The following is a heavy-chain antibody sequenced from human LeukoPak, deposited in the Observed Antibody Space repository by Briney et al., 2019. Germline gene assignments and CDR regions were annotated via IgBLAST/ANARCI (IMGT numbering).Heavy chain of an antibody. Sequence: GGSLRLSCAASGFTFSSYCMSWVRQTPGKGLEWVANIKQDGSEIYSVDSVKGRVTSSRDNAKNSLCPQMNSLRAEDTAVYYCARARSQQWLVPRYWGQGTLVTVSS. CDR3: ARARSQQWLVPRY. V-gene: IGHV3-7*01. J-gene: IGHJ4*02. CDR1: GFTFSSYC. D-gene: IGHD6-19*01. CDR2: IKQDGSEI.